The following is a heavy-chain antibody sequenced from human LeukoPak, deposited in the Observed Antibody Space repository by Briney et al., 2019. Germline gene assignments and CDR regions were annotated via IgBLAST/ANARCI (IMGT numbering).Heavy chain of an antibody. Sequence: PSQTLSLTCTVSGGSISSGDYYWSWIRQPPGKGLEWIGYIYYSGSTYYNPSLKSRVTISLDTSKNQCSLKLSSVTAADTAVYYCARGLNYDSSGYLFDYWGQGTLVTVSS. CDR1: GGSISSGDYY. V-gene: IGHV4-30-4*01. J-gene: IGHJ4*02. CDR2: IYYSGST. CDR3: ARGLNYDSSGYLFDY. D-gene: IGHD3-22*01.